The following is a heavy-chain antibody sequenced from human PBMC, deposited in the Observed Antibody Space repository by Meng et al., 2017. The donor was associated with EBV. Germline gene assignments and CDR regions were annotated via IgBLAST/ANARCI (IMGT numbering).Heavy chain of an antibody. J-gene: IGHJ4*02. CDR1: GGTFRGHA. D-gene: IGHD3-10*01. V-gene: IGHV1-69*01. CDR3: ASESGRGFTPDY. CDR2: LIPMSDAP. Sequence: GLLVESGQRGKSPGSPVQGSCKTSGGTFRGHAVSWVRQAPGQGLEWMGGLIPMSDAPHYAQKFQGRVTMTADESTNTHYMDLSGLRFEDTAVYYCASESGRGFTPDYWGQGTLVTVSS.